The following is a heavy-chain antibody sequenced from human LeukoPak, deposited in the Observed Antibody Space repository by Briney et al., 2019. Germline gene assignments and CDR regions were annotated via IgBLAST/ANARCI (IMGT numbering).Heavy chain of an antibody. Sequence: ASVTVSCKASGYTFTDYYLHWVRRAPGQGLEWMGWINPNSGATSYAQKFQGRVTITRDTSISTAYMELSRLRSDATAVYYCARDLGVITYYWGQGSLVTVSS. J-gene: IGHJ4*02. CDR1: GYTFTDYY. V-gene: IGHV1-2*02. D-gene: IGHD2-21*01. CDR3: ARDLGVITYY. CDR2: INPNSGAT.